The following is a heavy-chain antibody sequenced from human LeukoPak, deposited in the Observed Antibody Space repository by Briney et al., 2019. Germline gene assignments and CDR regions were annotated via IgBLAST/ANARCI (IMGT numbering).Heavy chain of an antibody. Sequence: SETLSLTCAVSGYSISSGYYWGWIRQPPGKGLEWIGYIYYSGSTYYNPSLKSRVTISVDTSKDQFSLKLSSVTAADTAVYYCARDTAMVGFDYWGQGTLVTVSS. V-gene: IGHV4-38-2*02. CDR1: GYSISSGYY. CDR2: IYYSGST. CDR3: ARDTAMVGFDY. J-gene: IGHJ4*02. D-gene: IGHD5-18*01.